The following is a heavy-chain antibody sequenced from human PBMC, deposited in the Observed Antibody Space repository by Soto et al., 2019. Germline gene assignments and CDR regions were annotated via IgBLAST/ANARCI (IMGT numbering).Heavy chain of an antibody. J-gene: IGHJ3*02. CDR2: IYHSGST. V-gene: IGHV4-4*02. D-gene: IGHD2-15*01. CDR3: AGREADIVVVVAATGVSAFDI. Sequence: QVQLQESGPGLVKPSGTLSLTCAVSSGSISSSNWWSWVRQPPGKGLEWIGEIYHSGSTNYNPSLKSRVTISVDKSKNQFSLKLSSVTAADTAVYYCAGREADIVVVVAATGVSAFDIWGQGTMVTVSS. CDR1: SGSISSSNW.